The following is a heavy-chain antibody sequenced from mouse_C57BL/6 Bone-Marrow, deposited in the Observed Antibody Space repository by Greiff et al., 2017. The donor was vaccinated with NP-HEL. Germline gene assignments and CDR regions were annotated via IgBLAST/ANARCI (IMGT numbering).Heavy chain of an antibody. CDR3: AREGGLRRRTYAMDY. CDR2: INYDGSST. Sequence: EVKLMESEGGLVQPGSSMKLSCTASGFTFSDYYMAWVRQVPEKGLEWVANINYDGSSTYYLDSLKSRFIISRDNAKNILYLQMLSLKSEDTATYYCAREGGLRRRTYAMDYWGQGTSVTVSS. J-gene: IGHJ4*01. D-gene: IGHD2-4*01. CDR1: GFTFSDYY. V-gene: IGHV5-16*01.